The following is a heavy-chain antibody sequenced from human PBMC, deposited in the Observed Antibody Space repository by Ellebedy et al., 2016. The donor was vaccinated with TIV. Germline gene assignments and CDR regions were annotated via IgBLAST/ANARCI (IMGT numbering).Heavy chain of an antibody. Sequence: GESLKISCAASGFTFSSYGMHWVRQAPGKGPEWVANIWFDGSNKYYADSVKGRFTISRDNAKNTLYLQMNSLRAEDTAVYYCARFARYCDWLSAGMDVWGQGTTVTVSS. CDR2: IWFDGSNK. D-gene: IGHD3-9*01. V-gene: IGHV3-33*08. J-gene: IGHJ6*02. CDR1: GFTFSSYG. CDR3: ARFARYCDWLSAGMDV.